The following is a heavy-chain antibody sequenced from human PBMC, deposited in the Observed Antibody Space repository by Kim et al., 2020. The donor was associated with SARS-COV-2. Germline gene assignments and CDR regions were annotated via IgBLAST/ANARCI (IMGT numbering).Heavy chain of an antibody. CDR3: TRPVYSGSPYYFDY. Sequence: GGSLRLSCTASGFTFGDYAMSWFRQAPGKGLEWVGFVRSKAYGGTTEYAASVKGRFTISRDDSKSIAYLQMNSLKTEDTAVYYCTRPVYSGSPYYFDYWGQGTLVTVSS. J-gene: IGHJ4*02. D-gene: IGHD1-26*01. CDR1: GFTFGDYA. V-gene: IGHV3-49*03. CDR2: VRSKAYGGTT.